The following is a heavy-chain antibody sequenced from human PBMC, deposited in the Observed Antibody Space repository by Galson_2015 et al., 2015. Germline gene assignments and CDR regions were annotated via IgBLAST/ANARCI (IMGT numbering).Heavy chain of an antibody. CDR2: IYHSGST. CDR1: GGSISGGGYS. J-gene: IGHJ4*02. V-gene: IGHV4-30-2*01. D-gene: IGHD3-9*01. CDR3: ARGDFDWLGNYFDY. Sequence: TLSLTCTVSGGSISGGGYSWSWIRQPPGKGLEWIGYIYHSGSTYYNPSLKSRVTISVDRSKNQSSLKLSSVTAADTAVYYCARGDFDWLGNYFDYWGQGTLVTVSS.